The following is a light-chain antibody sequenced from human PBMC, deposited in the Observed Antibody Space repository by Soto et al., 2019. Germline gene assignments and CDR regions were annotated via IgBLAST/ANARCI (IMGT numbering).Light chain of an antibody. CDR1: QSINSY. CDR3: QQSYSSRFT. CDR2: ASS. Sequence: DIQMTQSPSSLSASVGDRVTITCRASQSINSYLNWYQQKPGKAPNLLIYASSTLQSGVPSRFSGSGSGTDFSLSISSLQPEDFATYYCQQSYSSRFTFGPGTKVDIK. V-gene: IGKV1-39*01. J-gene: IGKJ3*01.